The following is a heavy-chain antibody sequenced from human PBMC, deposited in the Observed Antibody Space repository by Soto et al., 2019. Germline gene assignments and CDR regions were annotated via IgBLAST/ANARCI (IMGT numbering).Heavy chain of an antibody. V-gene: IGHV1-69*01. Sequence: QVQLVQSGAEVKKPGSSVKVSCKASGGTFSSYAISWVRQAPGQGLEWMGGSIPIFGTANYAQKFQGRVTITADECTSTAYMELSSRRSEDTAVYYCARSGVIVVVVAAYDAFDIWGQGTMVTVSS. CDR2: SIPIFGTA. D-gene: IGHD2-15*01. J-gene: IGHJ3*02. CDR1: GGTFSSYA. CDR3: ARSGVIVVVVAAYDAFDI.